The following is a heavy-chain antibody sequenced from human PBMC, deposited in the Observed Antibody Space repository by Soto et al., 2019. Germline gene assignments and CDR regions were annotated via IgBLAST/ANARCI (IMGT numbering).Heavy chain of an antibody. D-gene: IGHD2-15*01. Sequence: GSLRLSCAASGFTFSSYSMNWVRQAPGKGLEWVSSISSSSSYIYYADSVKGRFTISRDNAKNSLYLQMNSLRAEDTAVYYCARGALYCSGGSCFDYWGQGTLVTVSS. CDR2: ISSSSSYI. CDR3: ARGALYCSGGSCFDY. V-gene: IGHV3-21*01. J-gene: IGHJ4*02. CDR1: GFTFSSYS.